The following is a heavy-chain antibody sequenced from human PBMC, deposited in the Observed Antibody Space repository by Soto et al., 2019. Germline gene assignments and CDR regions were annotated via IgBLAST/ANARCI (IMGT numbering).Heavy chain of an antibody. Sequence: EVQLVESGGGLVQPGGSLRLSCAASGFIFNSYWMHWVRQAPGKGLVWVSRINTDESSRSYADSVKGRFTISRDNAKNTLYLQMSSLRAEDTAVYFCARDRVPKLGYYGMDVWGQGTTVTVSS. V-gene: IGHV3-74*01. D-gene: IGHD3-16*01. CDR2: INTDESSR. CDR3: ARDRVPKLGYYGMDV. CDR1: GFIFNSYW. J-gene: IGHJ6*02.